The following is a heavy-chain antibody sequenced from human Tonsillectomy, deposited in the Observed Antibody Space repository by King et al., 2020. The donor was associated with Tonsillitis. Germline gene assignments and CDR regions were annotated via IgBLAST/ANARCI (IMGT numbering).Heavy chain of an antibody. J-gene: IGHJ5*02. CDR1: GYTVTGYY. Sequence: QLVQSGAEVKKPGASVKVSCKSSGYTVTGYYMHWVRQAPGQGLEWMGWINPNSGGTNYAQKFQGRVTMTRDTSISTAYMELSRLSSDDTAVYYCARELGCSSTTCYSKWFDPWGQGTLVTVSS. CDR3: ARELGCSSTTCYSKWFDP. V-gene: IGHV1-2*02. CDR2: INPNSGGT. D-gene: IGHD2-2*01.